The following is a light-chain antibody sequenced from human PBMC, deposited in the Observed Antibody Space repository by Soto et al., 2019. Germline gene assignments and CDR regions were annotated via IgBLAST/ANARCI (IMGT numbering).Light chain of an antibody. CDR2: GNT. CDR3: QSFDSRLSGWV. V-gene: IGLV1-40*01. Sequence: QSVLTQPPSVSGAPGQRVTISCTGSSSNIGTGYDVHWYQHLPGTAPKLVLHGNTDRPSGVPDRFSGSKSGTSASLAITGLQAEDEADYYCQSFDSRLSGWVFGVGTKVTVL. CDR1: SSNIGTGYD. J-gene: IGLJ3*02.